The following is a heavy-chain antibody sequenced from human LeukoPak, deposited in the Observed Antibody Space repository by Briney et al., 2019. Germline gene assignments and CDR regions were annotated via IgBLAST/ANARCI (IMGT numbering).Heavy chain of an antibody. J-gene: IGHJ4*02. Sequence: ASVKVSCKASGYTFTSYAMHWVRQAPGQRLEWMGWINAGNGNTKYSQKFQGRVTITRDTSASTAYMELSSLRSEDTAVYYCARGGESDYDYVQLDYWGQGTLVTVSS. CDR3: ARGGESDYDYVQLDY. CDR1: GYTFTSYA. D-gene: IGHD5-12*01. V-gene: IGHV1-3*01. CDR2: INAGNGNT.